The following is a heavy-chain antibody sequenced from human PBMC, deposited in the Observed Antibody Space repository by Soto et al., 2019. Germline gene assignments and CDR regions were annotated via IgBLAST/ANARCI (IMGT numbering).Heavy chain of an antibody. CDR3: ARGHLELRKVYYYYGMDV. Sequence: ASVKVSCKASGYTFTSYGISWVRQAPGQGLEWMGGISAINGTANYAQKLQGRVTMTADESTSTAYMELSSLRSEDTAVYYCARGHLELRKVYYYYGMDVWGQGTTVTVSS. V-gene: IGHV1-18*01. J-gene: IGHJ6*02. CDR2: ISAINGTA. D-gene: IGHD1-26*01. CDR1: GYTFTSYG.